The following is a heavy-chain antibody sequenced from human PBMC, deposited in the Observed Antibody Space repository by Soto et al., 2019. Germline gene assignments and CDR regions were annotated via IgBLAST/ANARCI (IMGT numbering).Heavy chain of an antibody. D-gene: IGHD3-9*01. CDR2: IYHSGST. CDR3: AREVRCLGSHFDWFFDY. J-gene: IGHJ4*02. CDR1: GGSISSSNW. Sequence: QVQLQESGPGLVKPSGTLSLTCAVSGGSISSSNWWSWVRQPPGKGLEWFGEIYHSGSTNYKPSLKSRVTRSVDKSKNQCSLKLSSVTAGDTAVYYCAREVRCLGSHFDWFFDYWGQGTLVTVSS. V-gene: IGHV4-4*02.